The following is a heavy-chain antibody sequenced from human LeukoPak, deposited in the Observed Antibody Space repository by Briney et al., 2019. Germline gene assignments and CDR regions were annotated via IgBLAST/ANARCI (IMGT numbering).Heavy chain of an antibody. J-gene: IGHJ4*02. CDR2: INPNSGGT. D-gene: IGHD3-10*01. Sequence: GGSVKVSCKASGYTFTGYYMHWVRQAPGQGLEWMGWINPNSGGTNYAQKFQGRVTMTRDTSISTAYMELSRLRSDDTAVYYCARVGIWFGESTFDYWGQGTLVTVSS. CDR1: GYTFTGYY. CDR3: ARVGIWFGESTFDY. V-gene: IGHV1-2*02.